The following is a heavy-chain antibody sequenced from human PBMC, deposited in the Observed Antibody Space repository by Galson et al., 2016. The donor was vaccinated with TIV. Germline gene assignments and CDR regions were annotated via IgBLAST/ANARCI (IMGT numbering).Heavy chain of an antibody. D-gene: IGHD1-26*01. CDR1: GLSVSINY. CDR3: ARDRIVDATYYYYYYGMDV. CDR2: ISDGGNT. J-gene: IGHJ6*02. V-gene: IGHV3-66*02. Sequence: SLRLSCAASGLSVSINYVTWVRQAPGKGLEWVSVISDGGNTYYPDSVKGRFTISRDNSKNTLYLQMNSLRVEDTAVYYCARDRIVDATYYYYYYGMDVWGQGTAVTVS.